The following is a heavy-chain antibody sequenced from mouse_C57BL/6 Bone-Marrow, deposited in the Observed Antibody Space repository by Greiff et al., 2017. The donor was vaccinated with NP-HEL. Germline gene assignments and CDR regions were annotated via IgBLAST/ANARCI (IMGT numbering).Heavy chain of an antibody. CDR1: GYTFTSYW. CDR2: IHPNSGST. Sequence: VQLQQPGAELVKPGASVKLSCKASGYTFTSYWMHWVKQRPGQGLEWIGMIHPNSGSTNYNEKFKSKATLTVDKSSSTAYMQLSSLTSEDSAVYYCARYHLLEYYAMDYWGQGTSVTVSS. D-gene: IGHD2-1*01. J-gene: IGHJ4*01. CDR3: ARYHLLEYYAMDY. V-gene: IGHV1-64*01.